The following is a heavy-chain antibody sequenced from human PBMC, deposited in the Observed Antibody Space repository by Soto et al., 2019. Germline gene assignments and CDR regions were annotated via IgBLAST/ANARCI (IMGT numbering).Heavy chain of an antibody. D-gene: IGHD2-2*02. CDR2: ISGSGGST. CDR3: ARVLCSSSSCYRRGFDF. Sequence: GGSLRLSCAASEFTFSIFAMSWVRQAPGKGLEWVSTISGSGGSTYYADSVKGRFTISRDSSKNTLFLQMNGLRAEDTAVYFCARVLCSSSSCYRRGFDFWGQGTLVTVSS. CDR1: EFTFSIFA. V-gene: IGHV3-23*01. J-gene: IGHJ4*02.